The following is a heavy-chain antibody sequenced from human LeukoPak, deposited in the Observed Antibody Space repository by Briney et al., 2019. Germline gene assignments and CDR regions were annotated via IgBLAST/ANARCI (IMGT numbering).Heavy chain of an antibody. J-gene: IGHJ4*02. CDR2: ISSSSSYI. CDR1: GFTFSSYS. V-gene: IGHV3-21*01. CDR3: ARAPYYVILTGYSDY. Sequence: GGSLRLSCAASGFTFSSYSMNWVRQAPGKGLEWVSSISSSSSYIYYADSVEGRFTISRDNAKNSLYLQMNSLRAEDTAVYYCARAPYYVILTGYSDYWGQGTLVTVSS. D-gene: IGHD3-9*01.